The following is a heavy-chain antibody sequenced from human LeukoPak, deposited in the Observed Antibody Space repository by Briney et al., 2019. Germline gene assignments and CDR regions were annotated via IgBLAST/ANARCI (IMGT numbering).Heavy chain of an antibody. Sequence: SETLSLTCTVSGGSISSSSYYWGWIRQPPGKGLEWIGSIYYSGSTYYNPSLKSRVTISVDTSKNQFSLKLSSVTAADTAVYYCARLALTGPLGYWGQGTLVTVSS. D-gene: IGHD3-9*01. CDR1: GGSISSSSYY. CDR2: IYYSGST. CDR3: ARLALTGPLGY. J-gene: IGHJ4*02. V-gene: IGHV4-39*01.